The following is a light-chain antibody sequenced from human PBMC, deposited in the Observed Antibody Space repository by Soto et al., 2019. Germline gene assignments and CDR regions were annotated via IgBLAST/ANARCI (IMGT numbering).Light chain of an antibody. CDR2: AAS. Sequence: AILMTQSPSSFSASTGDRVTITCRASQGISSYLAWYQQKPGKAPKLLIYAASTLQSGVPSRFSGSGSGTDFTLTISCLQSEDFATYYCQQYYSYLWTFGQGTKVDIK. CDR3: QQYYSYLWT. CDR1: QGISSY. V-gene: IGKV1-8*01. J-gene: IGKJ1*01.